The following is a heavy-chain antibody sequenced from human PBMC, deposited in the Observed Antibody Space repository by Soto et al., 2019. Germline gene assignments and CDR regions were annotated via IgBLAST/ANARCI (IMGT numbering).Heavy chain of an antibody. J-gene: IGHJ4*02. Sequence: QVQLVQSGAEVKKPGASVKVSCKASGYTFTSYYMHWVRQAPGQGLEWMGIINPSGGSTSYAQKFQCRVTMPRDTSTSTVYMELSSLRSEVTAVYYCATLSGSTLFDYWGQGTLVTVSS. V-gene: IGHV1-46*01. CDR1: GYTFTSYY. D-gene: IGHD3-22*01. CDR3: ATLSGSTLFDY. CDR2: INPSGGST.